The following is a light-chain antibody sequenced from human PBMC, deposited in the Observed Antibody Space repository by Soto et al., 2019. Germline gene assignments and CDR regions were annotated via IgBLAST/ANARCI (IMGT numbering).Light chain of an antibody. Sequence: QSALTQPASVSGSPGQSITISCTGTSSDVGGYNYVSWYQQHLGKAPRLMIYEVSNRPSGVSNRFSGSKSGNTASLTISGLQAEDEADYYCSSYTVSTPVVFGGGTKLTVL. CDR2: EVS. J-gene: IGLJ3*02. V-gene: IGLV2-14*01. CDR3: SSYTVSTPVV. CDR1: SSDVGGYNY.